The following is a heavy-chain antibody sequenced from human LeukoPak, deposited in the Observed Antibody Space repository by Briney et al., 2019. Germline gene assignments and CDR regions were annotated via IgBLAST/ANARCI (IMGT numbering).Heavy chain of an antibody. J-gene: IGHJ4*02. Sequence: PSETLSLTCTVSGGSISSGGYYWSWIRQHPGKGLEWIGYIYYSGSTYYNPSLKSRVTISVDTPKNQFSLKLSSVTAADTAVYYCARVRLPDNFDYWGQGTLVTVSS. CDR2: IYYSGST. CDR3: ARVRLPDNFDY. V-gene: IGHV4-31*03. D-gene: IGHD2-2*01. CDR1: GGSISSGGYY.